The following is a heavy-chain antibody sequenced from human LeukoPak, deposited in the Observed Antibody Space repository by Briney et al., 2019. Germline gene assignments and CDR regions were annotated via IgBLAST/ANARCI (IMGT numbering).Heavy chain of an antibody. D-gene: IGHD2-15*01. CDR1: GFTFSSYT. J-gene: IGHJ5*02. V-gene: IGHV3-23*01. CDR2: IVGSGGST. Sequence: GGSLRLSCAASGFTFSSYTMNWVRQAPGKGLEWVSAIVGSGGSTYYADSVKGRFTISRDNSKNTLYLQMNSLRAEDTAVYYCARVPRWSPPTWGQGTLVTVSS. CDR3: ARVPRWSPPT.